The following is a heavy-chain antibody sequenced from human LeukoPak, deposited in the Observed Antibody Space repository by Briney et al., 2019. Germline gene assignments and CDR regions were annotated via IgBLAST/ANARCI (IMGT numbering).Heavy chain of an antibody. CDR1: GFTFSSYA. V-gene: IGHV3-23*01. J-gene: IGHJ4*02. CDR3: AKAIKAKPGIAAAGTDY. CDR2: ISGSGGST. Sequence: GGSLRLSCAASGFTFSSYAMSWVRQAPGKGLEWVSAISGSGGSTYYADSVKGRFTISRDNSKNTLYLQMNSLRAEDTAVYYCAKAIKAKPGIAAAGTDYWGQGTLVTVSS. D-gene: IGHD6-13*01.